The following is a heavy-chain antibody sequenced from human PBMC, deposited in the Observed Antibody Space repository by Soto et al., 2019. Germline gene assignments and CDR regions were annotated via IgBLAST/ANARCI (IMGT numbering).Heavy chain of an antibody. CDR1: GGSVSSGSYY. CDR3: AILFSSSWYSYYFDY. V-gene: IGHV4-61*01. Sequence: SETLSLTCTVSGGSVSSGSYYWSWIRQPPGKGLEWIGYIYYSGSTTYNPPLKSRVTISVDTSKNQFSLKLSSVTAADTAVYYCAILFSSSWYSYYFDYWGRGTLVTVSS. J-gene: IGHJ4*02. D-gene: IGHD6-13*01. CDR2: IYYSGST.